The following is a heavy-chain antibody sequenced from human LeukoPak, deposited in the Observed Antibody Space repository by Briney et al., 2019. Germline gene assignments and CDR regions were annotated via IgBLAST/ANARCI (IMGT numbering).Heavy chain of an antibody. CDR1: GFTFSDYY. D-gene: IGHD6-6*01. Sequence: GGSLRLSCAASGFTFSDYYMSWIRQAPGKGLEWVSYISSSGSTIYYADSVKGRFTISRDNAKNSLYLQMNSLRAEDTALYYCARDFGAARRYFDYWGQGTLVTVSS. V-gene: IGHV3-11*01. CDR2: ISSSGSTI. J-gene: IGHJ4*02. CDR3: ARDFGAARRYFDY.